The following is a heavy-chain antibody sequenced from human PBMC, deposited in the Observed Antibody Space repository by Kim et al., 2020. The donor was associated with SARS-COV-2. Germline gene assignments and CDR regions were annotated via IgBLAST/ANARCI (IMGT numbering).Heavy chain of an antibody. V-gene: IGHV4-59*09. Sequence: NPPLKSRVTISVDQSKNQFSLKLSSVTAADTAVYYCARGRTAIYYYGMDVWGQGTTVTVSS. J-gene: IGHJ6*02. D-gene: IGHD2-21*02. CDR3: ARGRTAIYYYGMDV.